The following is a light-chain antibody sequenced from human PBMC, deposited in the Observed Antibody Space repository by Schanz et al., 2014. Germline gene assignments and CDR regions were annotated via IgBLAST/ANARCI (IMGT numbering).Light chain of an antibody. Sequence: EIVLTQSPGTLSLSPGERATLSCRASQSVSSNLAWYQQKPGQAPRLLMSGVHDRASGIPDRFSGSGSGTDFTLTISRLEPEDFAVYFCHQFGYSSWTFGQGTKVEI. CDR3: HQFGYSSWT. V-gene: IGKV3-20*01. CDR1: QSVSSN. CDR2: GVH. J-gene: IGKJ1*01.